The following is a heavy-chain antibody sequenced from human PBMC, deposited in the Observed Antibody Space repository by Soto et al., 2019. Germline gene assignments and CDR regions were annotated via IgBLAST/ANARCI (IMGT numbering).Heavy chain of an antibody. D-gene: IGHD3-22*01. Sequence: PGGSLRLSCAASGFTFSSYSMNWVRQAPGKGLEWVSYISSSSSTIYYADSVKGRFTISRDNAKNSLYLQMNSLRAEDTAVYYCARGYYDSSGYYWVFDYWGQGTLVTVXS. V-gene: IGHV3-48*01. CDR2: ISSSSSTI. CDR1: GFTFSSYS. CDR3: ARGYYDSSGYYWVFDY. J-gene: IGHJ4*02.